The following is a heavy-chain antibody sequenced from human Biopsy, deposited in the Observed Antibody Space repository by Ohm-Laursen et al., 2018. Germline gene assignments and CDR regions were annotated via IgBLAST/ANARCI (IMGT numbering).Heavy chain of an antibody. V-gene: IGHV4-38-2*01. CDR2: IFKDGNT. D-gene: IGHD6-19*01. CDR3: ARVGSGWAPFDK. CDR1: GYSISSDYR. J-gene: IGHJ4*02. Sequence: SDTLSLTCAVSGYSISSDYRWGWIRQAPGKTLEWLGNIFKDGNTHYNPFLRSRLIISIDTSKNQFSLMMTSVSGADTAVYFCARVGSGWAPFDKWGPGTLVTVSS.